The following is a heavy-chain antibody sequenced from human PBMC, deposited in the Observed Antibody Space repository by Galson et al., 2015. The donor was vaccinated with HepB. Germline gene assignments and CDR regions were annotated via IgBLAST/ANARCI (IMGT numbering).Heavy chain of an antibody. CDR3: TRLGDFSGYSSS. Sequence: SLRLSCVASGFTFSGSAIHWVRQASGKGPEWVGRIRSKGNNYATAYAASLKGRFTISRADSKNTAYLLMKSLKTEDTAVYYCTRLGDFSGYSSSWGQGTLVTVSS. V-gene: IGHV3-73*01. CDR2: IRSKGNNYAT. D-gene: IGHD6-13*01. CDR1: GFTFSGSA. J-gene: IGHJ4*02.